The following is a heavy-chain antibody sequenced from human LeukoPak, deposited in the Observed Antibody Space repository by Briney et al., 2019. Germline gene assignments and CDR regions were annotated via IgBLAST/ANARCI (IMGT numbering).Heavy chain of an antibody. CDR1: GYTFTSYY. V-gene: IGHV1-46*01. J-gene: IGHJ5*02. CDR3: ARDYLRGYDILTGAASWFDP. CDR2: INPSGGST. D-gene: IGHD3-9*01. Sequence: GASVKVSCKASGYTFTSYYMHWVRLAPGQGLEWMGIINPSGGSTSYAQKFQGRVTMTRDTSTSTVYMELSSLRSEDTAVYYCARDYLRGYDILTGAASWFDPWGQGTLVTVSS.